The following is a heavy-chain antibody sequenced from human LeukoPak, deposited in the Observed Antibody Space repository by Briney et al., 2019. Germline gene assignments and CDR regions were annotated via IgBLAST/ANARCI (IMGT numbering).Heavy chain of an antibody. CDR3: ARQTFGALYFDS. Sequence: SETLSLTCTVSGGSISSYYWNWIRQPAGKGLEWMGRVYNSGSTNYNPSLKSRVTISTDMSKNQFSLKLSSVTAADTAVYYCARQTFGALYFDSWSQGTLVTVSS. D-gene: IGHD3-10*01. V-gene: IGHV4-4*07. CDR1: GGSISSYY. J-gene: IGHJ4*02. CDR2: VYNSGST.